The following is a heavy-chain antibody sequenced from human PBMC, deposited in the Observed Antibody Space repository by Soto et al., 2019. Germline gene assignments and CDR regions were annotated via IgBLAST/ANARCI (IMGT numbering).Heavy chain of an antibody. Sequence: ASVKVSCKASGYTFTGYYMHWVRQAPGRGLEWMGWINPNSGGTNYAQKFQGRVTMTRDTSISTAYMELSRLRSDDTAVYYCARDMGYCSGGSCYRLFDYWGQGTLVTVSS. D-gene: IGHD2-15*01. J-gene: IGHJ4*02. CDR3: ARDMGYCSGGSCYRLFDY. V-gene: IGHV1-2*02. CDR1: GYTFTGYY. CDR2: INPNSGGT.